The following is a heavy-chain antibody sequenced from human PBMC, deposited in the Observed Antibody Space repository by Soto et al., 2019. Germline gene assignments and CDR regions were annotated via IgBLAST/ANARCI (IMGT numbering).Heavy chain of an antibody. J-gene: IGHJ4*02. D-gene: IGHD3-9*01. CDR2: INPNGGST. Sequence: QVQLVQSGAEVKKPGASVKVSCKASGYTFSSYYIHWVRQAPGQGLEWIGRINPNGGSTNYAQNFKGRLTVTRDTATPTVYMDLSALTSDDTAMYYCAIGLGLGDCWGQGPLVTVSS. V-gene: IGHV1-46*01. CDR3: AIGLGLGDC. CDR1: GYTFSSYY.